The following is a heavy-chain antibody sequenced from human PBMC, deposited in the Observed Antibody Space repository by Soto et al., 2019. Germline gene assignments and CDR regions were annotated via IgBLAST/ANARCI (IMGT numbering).Heavy chain of an antibody. Sequence: PSQTLSLTCAISGDSVSSNSAAWNWIRQSPSRGLEWLGRTYYRSKWYNDYAVSVKSRITINPDTSKNQFSLQLNSVTPEDTAVYYCARALGYCSSTSCRGSGFDIWGQGTMVTVSS. D-gene: IGHD2-2*01. CDR1: GDSVSSNSAA. V-gene: IGHV6-1*01. CDR2: TYYRSKWYN. J-gene: IGHJ3*02. CDR3: ARALGYCSSTSCRGSGFDI.